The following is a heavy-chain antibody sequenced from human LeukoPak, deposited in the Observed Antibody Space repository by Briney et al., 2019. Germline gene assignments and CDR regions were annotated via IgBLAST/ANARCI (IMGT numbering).Heavy chain of an antibody. CDR3: ARHRSSGWDYYYYYMDV. J-gene: IGHJ6*03. CDR1: GGSISSSSYY. D-gene: IGHD6-19*01. CDR2: IYYSGST. V-gene: IGHV4-39*01. Sequence: PSETLSLTCTVSGGSISSSSYYWGWIRQPPGKGLEWIGSIYYSGSTYYNPSLKSRVTISVDTSKNQFSLKLSSVTAADTAVYYCARHRSSGWDYYYYYMDVWGKGTTVTTSS.